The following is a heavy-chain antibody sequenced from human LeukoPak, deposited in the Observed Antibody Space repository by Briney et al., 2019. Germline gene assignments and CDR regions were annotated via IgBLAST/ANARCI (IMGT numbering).Heavy chain of an antibody. CDR2: VSVSGGYS. CDR3: AKYYDSSGYYYAYFGY. D-gene: IGHD3-22*01. V-gene: IGHV3-23*01. J-gene: IGHJ4*02. Sequence: GGSLRLSCAASGFTFSSYAMGWVRQAPGKGLEWVSAVSVSGGYSYYADSVKGRFTISRDNSESTLYLQMNSLRVEDAAIYYCAKYYDSSGYYYAYFGYWGQGSLVTVSS. CDR1: GFTFSSYA.